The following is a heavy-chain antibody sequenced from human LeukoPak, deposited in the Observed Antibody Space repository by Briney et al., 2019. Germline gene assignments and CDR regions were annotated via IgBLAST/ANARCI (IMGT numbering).Heavy chain of an antibody. CDR2: IDNSDACT. CDR1: GCLFISNW. D-gene: IGHD2-2*01. Sequence: GGSLQISWKGSGCLFISNWNSGGRRLPGKGGEGMGRIDNSDACTNYRQSCQGHVTISAYNSISTAYLQWSSLKASDTAMYYCVRVVPAAIFMAVWGKGTTVTVPS. CDR3: VRVVPAAIFMAV. J-gene: IGHJ6*04. V-gene: IGHV5-10-1*01.